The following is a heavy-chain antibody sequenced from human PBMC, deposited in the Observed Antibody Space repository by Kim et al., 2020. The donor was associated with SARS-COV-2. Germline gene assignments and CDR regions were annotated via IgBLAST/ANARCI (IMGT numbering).Heavy chain of an antibody. CDR3: ARTTRSGYYYYYGMDV. CDR2: INAGNGNT. CDR1: GYTFTSYA. Sequence: ASVKVSCKASGYTFTSYAMHWVRQAPGQRLEWMGWINAGNGNTKYSQKFQGRVTITRDTSASTAYMELSSLRSEDTAVYYCARTTRSGYYYYYGMDVWGQGTTVTVSS. D-gene: IGHD1-1*01. J-gene: IGHJ6*02. V-gene: IGHV1-3*01.